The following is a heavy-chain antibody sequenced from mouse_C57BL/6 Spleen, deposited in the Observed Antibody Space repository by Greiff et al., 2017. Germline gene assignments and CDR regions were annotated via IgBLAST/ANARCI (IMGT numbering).Heavy chain of an antibody. Sequence: QVQLQQSGAELARPGASVKLSCKASGYTFTSYGISWVKQRTGQGLEWIGEIYPRSGNTYYNEKFKGKATLTADKSSSTAYMELRSLTSEYAAVYFYARQVYYDYDAGAMDYWGQGTSVTVSS. J-gene: IGHJ4*01. CDR2: IYPRSGNT. CDR1: GYTFTSYG. V-gene: IGHV1-81*01. D-gene: IGHD2-4*01. CDR3: ARQVYYDYDAGAMDY.